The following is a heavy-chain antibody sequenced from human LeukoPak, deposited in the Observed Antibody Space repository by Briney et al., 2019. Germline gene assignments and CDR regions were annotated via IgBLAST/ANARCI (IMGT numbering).Heavy chain of an antibody. J-gene: IGHJ4*02. CDR3: AKGHGDASGYYYFDS. D-gene: IGHD3-22*01. V-gene: IGHV3-23*01. CDR2: ISGSGGST. Sequence: GGSLRLSCAASGFTFSSYAMSWVRQAPGKRLEWVSAISGSGGSTYYADSVKGRFTISRDNSKNTLYLQMNSLRAEDTAVYYCAKGHGDASGYYYFDSWGQGTLVTVSS. CDR1: GFTFSSYA.